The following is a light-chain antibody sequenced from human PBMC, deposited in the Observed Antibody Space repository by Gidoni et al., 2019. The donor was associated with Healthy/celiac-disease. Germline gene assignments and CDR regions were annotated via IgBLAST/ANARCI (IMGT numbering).Light chain of an antibody. J-gene: IGLJ2*01. CDR2: EVS. CDR1: SSDVGGYNY. Sequence: QSALTQPPSASGSPGPSVTISCTGTSSDVGGYNYVSWYHQHPGKAPKLMIYEVSKRPSGVPDRFSGSKSGNTASLTVSGLQAEDEADYYCSSYAGSNNFGVFGGGTKLTVL. V-gene: IGLV2-8*01. CDR3: SSYAGSNNFGV.